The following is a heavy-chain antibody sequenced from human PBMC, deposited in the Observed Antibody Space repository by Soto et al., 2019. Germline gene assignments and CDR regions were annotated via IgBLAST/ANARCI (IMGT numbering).Heavy chain of an antibody. D-gene: IGHD3-10*01. V-gene: IGHV3-30*03. J-gene: IGHJ6*02. CDR1: GFTFSSYG. CDR3: WFGRDYGMDV. CDR2: ISYDGSNK. Sequence: QVQLVESGGGVVQPGRSLRLSCAASGFTFSSYGMHWVRQAPGKGLEWVAVISYDGSNKYYADSVKGRFTISRDNYKNTLYLQMNSLRAEDTAVYYCWFGRDYGMDVWGQGTTVTVSS.